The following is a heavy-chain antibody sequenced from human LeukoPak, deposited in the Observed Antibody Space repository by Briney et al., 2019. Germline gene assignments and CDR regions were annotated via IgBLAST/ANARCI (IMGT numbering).Heavy chain of an antibody. Sequence: PSETLSLTCTVSGCSISSYYWSWIRQPPGKGLEWIGYIYCSGSTNYNPSLKSRVTISVDTSKNQFSLKLSSVTAADTAVYYCARTDIVVDDSEYFQHWGQGTLVTVSS. D-gene: IGHD2-2*01. CDR2: IYCSGST. CDR1: GCSISSYY. CDR3: ARTDIVVDDSEYFQH. V-gene: IGHV4-59*01. J-gene: IGHJ1*01.